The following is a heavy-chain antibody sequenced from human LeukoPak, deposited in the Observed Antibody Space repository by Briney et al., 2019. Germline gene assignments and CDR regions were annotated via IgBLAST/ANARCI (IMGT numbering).Heavy chain of an antibody. Sequence: ASVKVSYKASGYTFTSYGISWVRQAPGQGLEWMAWFNPNSGGIKYAQKFQGRVTMTWDTSISTAYMELSSLRSGDTALYYCAREMGDTAVASALAYWGQGTLVTVSS. D-gene: IGHD5-18*01. V-gene: IGHV1-2*02. CDR2: FNPNSGGI. CDR1: GYTFTSYG. J-gene: IGHJ4*02. CDR3: AREMGDTAVASALAY.